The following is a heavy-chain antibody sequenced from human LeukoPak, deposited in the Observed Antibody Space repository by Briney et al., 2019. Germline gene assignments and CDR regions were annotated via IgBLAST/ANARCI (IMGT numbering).Heavy chain of an antibody. CDR2: ISYDGNNK. Sequence: PGRFLRLSCAASGFTFSSYAMHWVRQAPGKGLEWVAVISYDGNNKYYADSVKGRFTISRDNSKNTLYLQMNSLRVEDTAVYYCARDRGNYFDYWGQGTLVTVSS. D-gene: IGHD1-14*01. V-gene: IGHV3-30-3*01. CDR3: ARDRGNYFDY. CDR1: GFTFSSYA. J-gene: IGHJ4*02.